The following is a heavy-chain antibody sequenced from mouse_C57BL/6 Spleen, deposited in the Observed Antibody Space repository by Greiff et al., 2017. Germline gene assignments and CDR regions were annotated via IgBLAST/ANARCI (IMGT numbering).Heavy chain of an antibody. V-gene: IGHV1-66*01. CDR2: IYPGSGNT. CDR1: GYSFTSYY. D-gene: IGHD2-4*01. Sequence: QVQLQQSGPELVKPGASVKISCKASGYSFTSYYIPWVKQRPGQGLEWIGWIYPGSGNTKYTEKFKGKATLTADTSSSTAYMQLSSLTSEDSAVYYCTRRGDDYDCGFDYWGQGTTRTVSS. CDR3: TRRGDDYDCGFDY. J-gene: IGHJ2*01.